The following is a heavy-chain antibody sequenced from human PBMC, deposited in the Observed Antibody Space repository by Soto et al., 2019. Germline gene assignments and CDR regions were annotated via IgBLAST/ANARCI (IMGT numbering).Heavy chain of an antibody. D-gene: IGHD3-10*01. J-gene: IGHJ4*02. CDR1: GYTFTSYA. V-gene: IGHV1-3*01. CDR3: ARDYRARIPYYYGSGSLPTDY. Sequence: ASVKVSCKASGYTFTSYAMHWVRQAPGQRLEWMGWINAGNGNTKYSQKFQGRATITRDTSASTAYMELSSLRSEDTAVYYCARDYRARIPYYYGSGSLPTDYWGQGTLVTVSS. CDR2: INAGNGNT.